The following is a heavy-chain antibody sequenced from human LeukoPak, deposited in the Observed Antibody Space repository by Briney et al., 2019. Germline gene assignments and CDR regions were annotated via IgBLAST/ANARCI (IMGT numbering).Heavy chain of an antibody. Sequence: GGSLRLSCAASGFTFSSYSMNWVRQAPGKGLEWVSSISSSSSYIYYADSVKGRFTISRDNAKNSLYLQMNSLRAEDTAVYYCARDLPTIDTAMDQGHAFDIWGQGTMVTVSS. D-gene: IGHD5-18*01. CDR1: GFTFSSYS. J-gene: IGHJ3*02. CDR3: ARDLPTIDTAMDQGHAFDI. V-gene: IGHV3-21*01. CDR2: ISSSSSYI.